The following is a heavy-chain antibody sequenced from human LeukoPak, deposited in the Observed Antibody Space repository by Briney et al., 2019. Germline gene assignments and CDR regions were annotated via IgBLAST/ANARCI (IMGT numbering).Heavy chain of an antibody. CDR2: ISSSGSII. J-gene: IGHJ4*02. Sequence: GGSLRLSCAASGFTFSSYEMNWVRQAPGKGLEWVSYISSSGSIIYYADSVKGRFTISRDNAKNSLYLQMNSLRAEDTAVYYCARGARMNYDILTGYPPPRNDYWGQGTLVTVSS. V-gene: IGHV3-48*03. CDR3: ARGARMNYDILTGYPPPRNDY. D-gene: IGHD3-9*01. CDR1: GFTFSSYE.